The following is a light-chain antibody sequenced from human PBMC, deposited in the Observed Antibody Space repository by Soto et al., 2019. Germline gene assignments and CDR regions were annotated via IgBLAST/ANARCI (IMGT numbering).Light chain of an antibody. CDR1: QSVRSK. CDR2: GAS. J-gene: IGKJ4*01. Sequence: EIVMTQSPAILSVSPGERATLSCRASQSVRSKLAWYQQKPGQAPRLLIYGASTRATGIAARFSGSGSGTEFTLTISSLQSEDFAVYYCQQYYNWPPLTFGGGTKVEI. CDR3: QQYYNWPPLT. V-gene: IGKV3-15*01.